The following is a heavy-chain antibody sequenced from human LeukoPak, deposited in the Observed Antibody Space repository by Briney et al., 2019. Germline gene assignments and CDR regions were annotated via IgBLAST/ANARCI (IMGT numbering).Heavy chain of an antibody. V-gene: IGHV1-69*04. D-gene: IGHD2-15*01. CDR1: GYTFTSYG. J-gene: IGHJ4*02. CDR3: ARGYCSGGSCYDRGDYFDY. Sequence: ASVKVSCKASGYTFTSYGISWVRQAPGQGLEWMGRIIPILGIANYAQKFQGRVTITADKSTSTAYMELSSLRSEDTAVYYCARGYCSGGSCYDRGDYFDYWGQGTLVTVSS. CDR2: IIPILGIA.